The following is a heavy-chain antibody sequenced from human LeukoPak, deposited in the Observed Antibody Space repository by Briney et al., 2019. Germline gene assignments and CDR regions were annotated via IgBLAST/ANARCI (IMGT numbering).Heavy chain of an antibody. CDR1: GYSFPTYW. V-gene: IGHV5-51*01. Sequence: GESLKISCKGSGYSFPTYWIGWVRQMPGKGLEWMGIIYPGDSDTRYSPSLQGQVTIAADNSINIAYLQWSSLKASDTAMYYCARLGAAFYYDSSGLINYAFDIWGQGTMVAVSS. D-gene: IGHD3-22*01. CDR3: ARLGAAFYYDSSGLINYAFDI. CDR2: IYPGDSDT. J-gene: IGHJ3*02.